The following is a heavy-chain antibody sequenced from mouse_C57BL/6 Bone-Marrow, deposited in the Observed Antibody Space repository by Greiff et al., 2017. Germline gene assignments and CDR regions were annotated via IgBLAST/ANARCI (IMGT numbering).Heavy chain of an antibody. CDR3: AKGSYYGSSYGGFAY. V-gene: IGHV1-59*01. CDR2: IDPSDSYT. J-gene: IGHJ3*01. D-gene: IGHD1-1*01. Sequence: QVQLQQPGAELVRPGTSVKLSCKASGYTFTSYWMHWVKQRPGQGLEWIGVIDPSDSYTNSNQKFKGKATLTVDTSSSTAYMQLSSLTSEDSAVYYCAKGSYYGSSYGGFAYWGQGTLVTVSA. CDR1: GYTFTSYW.